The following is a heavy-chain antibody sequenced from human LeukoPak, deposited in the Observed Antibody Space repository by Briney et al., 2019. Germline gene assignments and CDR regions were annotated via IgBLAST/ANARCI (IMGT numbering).Heavy chain of an antibody. V-gene: IGHV3-30*02. D-gene: IGHD3-10*01. CDR3: AKGRANMVRGVSPYYYYYMDV. CDR1: GFTFSSYG. CDR2: IRYDGSNK. Sequence: PGGSLRLSCAASGFTFSSYGMHWVRQAPGKGLEWVAFIRYDGSNKYYADSVKGRFTISRDNSKNTLYLQMNSLRAEDTAVYYCAKGRANMVRGVSPYYYYYMDVWGKGTTVTISS. J-gene: IGHJ6*03.